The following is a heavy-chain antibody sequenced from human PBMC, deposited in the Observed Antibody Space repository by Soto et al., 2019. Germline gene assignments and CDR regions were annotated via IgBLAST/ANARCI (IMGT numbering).Heavy chain of an antibody. D-gene: IGHD2-21*01. Sequence: EVQLLEAGGGLVQPGESLRLSCTASGFIFSNYAMTWVRQAPGRGLERVAKIGGGGGSTFYADSVKGRFTISRDNSKNPLYLQMSSLRDEDTAVYYCAKAAMYSSPFDSWGQGALVTVST. CDR1: GFIFSNYA. J-gene: IGHJ4*02. V-gene: IGHV3-23*01. CDR2: IGGGGGST. CDR3: AKAAMYSSPFDS.